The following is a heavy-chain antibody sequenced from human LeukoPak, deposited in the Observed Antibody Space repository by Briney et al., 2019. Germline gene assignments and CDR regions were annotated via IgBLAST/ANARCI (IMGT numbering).Heavy chain of an antibody. CDR1: GGSISSYY. D-gene: IGHD3-22*01. CDR3: ASISNYDSSGDPAFDI. Sequence: SETLSLTCTVSGGSISSYYWSWIRQPPGKGLEWIGYIYYSGSTNYNPSLKSRVTISVDTSKNQFSLKLSSVTAADTAVYYCASISNYDSSGDPAFDIWGQGTMAIVSS. CDR2: IYYSGST. J-gene: IGHJ3*02. V-gene: IGHV4-59*01.